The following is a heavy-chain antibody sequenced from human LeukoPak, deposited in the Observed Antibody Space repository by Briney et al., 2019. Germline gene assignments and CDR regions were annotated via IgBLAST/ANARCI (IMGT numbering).Heavy chain of an antibody. V-gene: IGHV4-39*07. D-gene: IGHD3-22*01. CDR3: ARGTPTRDDSSGYYRNFDY. CDR2: IYYSGST. J-gene: IGHJ4*02. Sequence: SETLSLTCTVSGGSISSSSYYWGWIRQPPGKGLEWIGSIYYSGSTYYNPSFKSRVTMSVDTSKNQFSMKLSSVTAADTAVYYCARGTPTRDDSSGYYRNFDYWGQGTLVTGSS. CDR1: GGSISSSSYY.